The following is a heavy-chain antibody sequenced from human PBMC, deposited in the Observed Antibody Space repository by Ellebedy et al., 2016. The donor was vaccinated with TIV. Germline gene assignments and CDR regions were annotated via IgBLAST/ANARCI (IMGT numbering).Heavy chain of an antibody. CDR3: AKDKSANYYDSSGYFDY. Sequence: GESLKISXAASGFTFSSYWMSWVRQAPGKGLEWVANIKQDGSEKYYVDSVKGRFTISRDNAKNSLYLQMNSLRAEDTALYYCAKDKSANYYDSSGYFDYWGQGTLVTVSS. CDR2: IKQDGSEK. CDR1: GFTFSSYW. V-gene: IGHV3-7*03. J-gene: IGHJ4*02. D-gene: IGHD3-22*01.